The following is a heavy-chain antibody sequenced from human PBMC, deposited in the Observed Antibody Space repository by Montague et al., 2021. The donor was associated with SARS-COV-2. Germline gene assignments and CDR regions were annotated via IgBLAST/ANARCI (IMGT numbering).Heavy chain of an antibody. J-gene: IGHJ4*02. Sequence: TLFTCTVSGGSISSGSYYWSWIRQPAGKGLEWIGRIYTSGSTNYNPSLKSRVTISVDTSKNQFSLKLSSVTAADTAVYYCAREGGLTIFGVVIISDYFDYWGQGTLVTVSS. CDR2: IYTSGST. CDR1: GGSISSGSYY. D-gene: IGHD3-3*01. CDR3: AREGGLTIFGVVIISDYFDY. V-gene: IGHV4-61*02.